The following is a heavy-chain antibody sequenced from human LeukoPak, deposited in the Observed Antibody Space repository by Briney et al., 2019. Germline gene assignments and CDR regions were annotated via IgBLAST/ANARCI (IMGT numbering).Heavy chain of an antibody. Sequence: SETLSLTCTVSGGSISSGSYYWSWIRQPAGKGLEWIGRGYTSGSTHYNPSLKSRVTISVDTPKNQFSLKLSSVTAADTAVYYCALLGGGFGELIDHWGQGTLVTVSS. V-gene: IGHV4-61*02. D-gene: IGHD3-10*01. J-gene: IGHJ4*02. CDR2: GYTSGST. CDR3: ALLGGGFGELIDH. CDR1: GGSISSGSYY.